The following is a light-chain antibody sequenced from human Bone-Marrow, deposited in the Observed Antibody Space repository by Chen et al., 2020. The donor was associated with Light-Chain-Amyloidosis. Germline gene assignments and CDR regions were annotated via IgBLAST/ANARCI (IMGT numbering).Light chain of an antibody. CDR3: QVWDGSTDHPA. CDR1: NIGSKN. V-gene: IGLV3-21*02. J-gene: IGLJ3*02. CDR2: DDT. Sequence: YVLTQPPSVSVAPGETATIPCGGNNIGSKNVHWYQQRPGQAPVVVVYDDTDRPSGVPERFSGYNSGNTATLTINRVEAGDEADFYCQVWDGSTDHPAFGGGTKLTVL.